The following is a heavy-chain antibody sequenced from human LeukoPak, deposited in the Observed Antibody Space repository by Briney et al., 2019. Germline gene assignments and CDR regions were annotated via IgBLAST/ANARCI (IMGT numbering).Heavy chain of an antibody. CDR3: ARSGYTISAYHSDF. V-gene: IGHV4-4*07. CDR2: IYTTGRT. D-gene: IGHD5-18*01. CDR1: GVSIQSYW. Sequence: PSETLSLTCDVSGVSIQSYWWSWVRKRAGRGLEWIGRIYTTGRTNYSHSFQSRVTMSIDVSSNQFSPALRSVTAADTAVYYCARSGYTISAYHSDFWGQGAPVTVSS. J-gene: IGHJ4*02.